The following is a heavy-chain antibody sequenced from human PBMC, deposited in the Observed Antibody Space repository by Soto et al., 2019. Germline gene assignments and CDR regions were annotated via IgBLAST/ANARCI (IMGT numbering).Heavy chain of an antibody. J-gene: IGHJ4*02. V-gene: IGHV3-23*01. CDR3: AKELMYYFDY. Sequence: GGSLRLSWAASGFTFSSYAMSWVRQAPGKGLEWVSAISGSGGSTYYADSVKGRFTISRDNSKNTLYLQMNSLRVEETAVYYCAKELMYYFDYCGQGTLVTVSS. CDR1: GFTFSSYA. CDR2: ISGSGGST. D-gene: IGHD2-8*01.